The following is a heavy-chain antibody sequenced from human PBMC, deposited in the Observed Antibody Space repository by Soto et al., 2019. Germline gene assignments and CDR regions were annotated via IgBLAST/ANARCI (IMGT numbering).Heavy chain of an antibody. D-gene: IGHD1-26*01. CDR1: GFTFSSYA. Sequence: PGGSLRLSCAASGFTFSSYAMSWVRQAPGKGLEWVSAISGSGGSTYYADSVKGRFTISRDNSKNTPYLQMNSLRAEDTAVYYGAKRRLLVYDAFDIWGQGTMVTVSS. CDR3: AKRRLLVYDAFDI. V-gene: IGHV3-23*01. J-gene: IGHJ3*02. CDR2: ISGSGGST.